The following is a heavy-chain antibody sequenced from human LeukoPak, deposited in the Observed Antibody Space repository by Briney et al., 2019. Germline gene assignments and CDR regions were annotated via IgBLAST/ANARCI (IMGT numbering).Heavy chain of an antibody. CDR2: ISGSGGST. J-gene: IGHJ3*02. Sequence: GGSLRLSCAASGFTFSSYAMSWVRQAPGKGLEWVSTISGSGGSTYYADSGKGRFTVSRDNSKNTLYLQMNSLRAEDTAVYYCAKDRTYCTNAICYNAFDIWGQGTMITVSS. D-gene: IGHD2-8*01. CDR3: AKDRTYCTNAICYNAFDI. CDR1: GFTFSSYA. V-gene: IGHV3-23*01.